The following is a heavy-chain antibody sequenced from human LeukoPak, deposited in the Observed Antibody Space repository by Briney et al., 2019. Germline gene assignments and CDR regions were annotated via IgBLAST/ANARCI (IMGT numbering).Heavy chain of an antibody. J-gene: IGHJ6*02. CDR1: GYTFISYY. V-gene: IGHV1-46*01. D-gene: IGHD1-7*01. Sequence: ASVKVSCKASGYTFISYYMQWVRQAPGQGFEWMGMINPSGGSTTYTQKFQGRVTMTRDTSTGTVYMELSSLRSEDTAVYYCARYPTKLELNYYYYGMDVWGQGTTVTVSS. CDR3: ARYPTKLELNYYYYGMDV. CDR2: INPSGGST.